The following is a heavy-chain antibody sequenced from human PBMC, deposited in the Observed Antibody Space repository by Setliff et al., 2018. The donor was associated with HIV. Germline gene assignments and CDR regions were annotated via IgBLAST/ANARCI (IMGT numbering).Heavy chain of an antibody. D-gene: IGHD6-6*01. CDR3: ASGYSSSSPRRDY. Sequence: GGSLRLSCQASDLAFSSYAMSWVRQAPGKGLEWVSIASPSGGTTYYADSVKGRFTISRDNSKSTLYLQMNSLKTEDTAVYYCASGYSSSSPRRDYWGQGTLVTVSS. CDR1: DLAFSSYA. J-gene: IGHJ4*02. V-gene: IGHV3-23*01. CDR2: ASPSGGTT.